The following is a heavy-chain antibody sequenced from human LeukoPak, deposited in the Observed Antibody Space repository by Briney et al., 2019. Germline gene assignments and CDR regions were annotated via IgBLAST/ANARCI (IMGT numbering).Heavy chain of an antibody. Sequence: GESLRLSCAASGFSVSNNHMSWVRQAPGKGLEWVSVMYSGGTTHYADSVKGRFTISRDNSKNTLYLQMNSLRAEDTAVYYCARVGLGDYFDFWGQGTLVTVSS. CDR1: GFSVSNNH. D-gene: IGHD7-27*01. CDR2: MYSGGTT. V-gene: IGHV3-53*01. J-gene: IGHJ4*02. CDR3: ARVGLGDYFDF.